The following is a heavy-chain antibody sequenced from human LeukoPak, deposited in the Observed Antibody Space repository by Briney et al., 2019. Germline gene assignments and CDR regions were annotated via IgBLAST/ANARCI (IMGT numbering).Heavy chain of an antibody. CDR2: ISYDGSNK. CDR1: GFTLSSYA. CDR3: ARDSVVVAADY. V-gene: IGHV3-30-3*01. D-gene: IGHD6-19*01. Sequence: GGSLRLSCAASGFTLSSYAMHWVRQAPGKGLEWVAVISYDGSNKYYADSVKGRFTISRDNSKNTLYLQMNSLRAEDTAVYYCARDSVVVAADYWGQGTLVTVSS. J-gene: IGHJ4*02.